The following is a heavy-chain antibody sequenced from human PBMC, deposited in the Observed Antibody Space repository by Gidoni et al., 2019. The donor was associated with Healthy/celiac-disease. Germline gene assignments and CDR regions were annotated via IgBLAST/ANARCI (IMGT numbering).Heavy chain of an antibody. J-gene: IGHJ1*01. CDR1: GGSFSGYY. V-gene: IGHV4-34*01. CDR3: ARGRSWSGYSSRYFQH. D-gene: IGHD3-3*01. CDR2: INHSGST. Sequence: QVQLQQWGAGLLKPSETLSLTCAVYGGSFSGYYWSWIRQPPGKGLEWIGEINHSGSTNYNPSLKSRVTISVDTSKNQFSLKLSSVTAADTAVYYCARGRSWSGYSSRYFQHWGQGTLVTVSS.